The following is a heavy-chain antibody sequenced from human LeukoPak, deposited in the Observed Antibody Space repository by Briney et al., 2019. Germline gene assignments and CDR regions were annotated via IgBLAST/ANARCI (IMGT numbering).Heavy chain of an antibody. V-gene: IGHV3-33*08. D-gene: IGHD1-26*01. CDR2: IWYDGSNK. J-gene: IGHJ5*02. CDR3: ASEWWELHH. CDR1: GFSFRSFA. Sequence: PGGSLRLSCVGSGFSFRSFAMHWVRQAPGKGLEWVAVIWYDGSNKYYVDSVRGRFTISRDNSRNTVYLQMNSLRAEDTAVYYCASEWWELHHWGQGTLVTVSS.